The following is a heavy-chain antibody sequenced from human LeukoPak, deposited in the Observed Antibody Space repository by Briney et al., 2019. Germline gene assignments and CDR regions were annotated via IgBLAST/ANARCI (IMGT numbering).Heavy chain of an antibody. CDR3: AREPMVGLDY. V-gene: IGHV3-21*01. J-gene: IGHJ4*02. Sequence: GSLRLSCPPSRSTLSTYSMNWVRHAQGEGLEWVLSIISSSSYLCYADSVKGGFTISRDNAKNLLYLQMNSLRAEDTAVYYCAREPMVGLDYWGQGTLVTVSS. CDR1: RSTLSTYS. D-gene: IGHD3-10*01. CDR2: IISSSSYL.